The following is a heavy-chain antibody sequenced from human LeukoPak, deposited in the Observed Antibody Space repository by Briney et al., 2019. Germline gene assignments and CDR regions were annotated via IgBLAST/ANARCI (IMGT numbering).Heavy chain of an antibody. D-gene: IGHD7-27*01. Sequence: ASVKVSCKASGYTFTSYGISWVRQAPGQGLEWMGWISAYNGNTNYAQKLQGRVTMTTDTSTSTAYMELRSLRSDDTAVYYCARASINWGLGLYYYYYYMDVWGKGTTVTVSS. V-gene: IGHV1-18*01. J-gene: IGHJ6*03. CDR2: ISAYNGNT. CDR1: GYTFTSYG. CDR3: ARASINWGLGLYYYYYYMDV.